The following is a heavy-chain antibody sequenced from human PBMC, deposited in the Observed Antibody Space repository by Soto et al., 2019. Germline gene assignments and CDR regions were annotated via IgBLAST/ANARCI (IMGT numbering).Heavy chain of an antibody. CDR1: GYSFISYW. CDR2: IYPGDSDT. V-gene: IGHV5-51*01. J-gene: IGHJ6*02. D-gene: IGHD1-1*01. Sequence: GESLKISCEGSGYSFISYWIGWVRQMPGKGLEWMGIIYPGDSDTRYSPSFQGQVTISADKSISTAYLQWSSLKASDTAMYYCAMSTTVANYYYYYGMDVWGQGTTVTVSS. CDR3: AMSTTVANYYYYYGMDV.